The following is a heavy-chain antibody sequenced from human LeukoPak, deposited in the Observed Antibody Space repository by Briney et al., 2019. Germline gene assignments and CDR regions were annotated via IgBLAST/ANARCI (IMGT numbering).Heavy chain of an antibody. D-gene: IGHD3-16*01. Sequence: PGGSLRLSCAASGFTFRSFAMSWVRQAPGKGLEWVSAISGSGGSTYYADSVKGRFTISRDNSKNMLYLQMNSLRAEDTAVYYCAKRVGGVNNFDYWGQGTLVTVSS. CDR1: GFTFRSFA. V-gene: IGHV3-23*01. CDR3: AKRVGGVNNFDY. CDR2: ISGSGGST. J-gene: IGHJ4*02.